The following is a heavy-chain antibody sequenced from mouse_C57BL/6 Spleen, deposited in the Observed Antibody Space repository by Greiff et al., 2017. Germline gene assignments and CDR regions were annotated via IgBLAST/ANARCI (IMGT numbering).Heavy chain of an antibody. CDR1: GYTFTSYW. CDR2: IDPSDSYT. V-gene: IGHV1-69*01. Sequence: VQLQQPGAELVMPGASVKLSCKASGYTFTSYWMHWVKQRPGQGLEWIGEIDPSDSYTNYNQKFKGKSTLTVDKSSSTAYMQLSSLTSEDSAVYYCARGRSNYRYAMDYWGQGTSVTVSS. J-gene: IGHJ4*01. CDR3: ARGRSNYRYAMDY. D-gene: IGHD2-5*01.